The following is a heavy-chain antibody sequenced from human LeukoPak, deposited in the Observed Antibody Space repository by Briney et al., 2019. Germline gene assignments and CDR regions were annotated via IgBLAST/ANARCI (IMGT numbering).Heavy chain of an antibody. CDR3: AGAQKWSTFDY. D-gene: IGHD2-8*01. V-gene: IGHV3-30*02. CDR2: IWFDGSNK. Sequence: GGSLRLSCAASGFTFGSHVMNWVRQAPGKGPEWVAVIWFDGSNKYYADSVKGRFTISRDNSNNTLYLQMNSLRSEDTAVYYCAGAQKWSTFDYWGQGTVVTVSS. J-gene: IGHJ4*02. CDR1: GFTFGSHV.